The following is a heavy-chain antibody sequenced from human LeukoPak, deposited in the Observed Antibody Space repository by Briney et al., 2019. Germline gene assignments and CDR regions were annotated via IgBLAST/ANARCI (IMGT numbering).Heavy chain of an antibody. CDR1: GFTFSSYA. V-gene: IGHV3-23*01. Sequence: GGSLRLSCAASGFTFSSYAMSWVRQAPGKGLEWVSTISGSASSTYNAESVRGRFTVSRDNPKNTLPLQMNSLTAEDTAVYFCAKGVTATRPDYFDNWGQGTLVSVSS. CDR3: AKGVTATRPDYFDN. D-gene: IGHD1-20*01. J-gene: IGHJ4*02. CDR2: ISGSASST.